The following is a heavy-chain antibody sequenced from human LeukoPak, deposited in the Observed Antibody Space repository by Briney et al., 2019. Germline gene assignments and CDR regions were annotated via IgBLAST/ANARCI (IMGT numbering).Heavy chain of an antibody. J-gene: IGHJ4*02. CDR1: GGSISSYY. D-gene: IGHD3-22*01. CDR2: IHYTGTT. Sequence: PSETLSLTCTVSGGSISSYYWSWIRQSPGKGLEWIAYIHYTGTTNYNPSHKSRVTISLDASKNQFSLKLSSVTAADTAVYYCSSLLSSGLPKYWGQGALVTVSS. V-gene: IGHV4-59*08. CDR3: SSLLSSGLPKY.